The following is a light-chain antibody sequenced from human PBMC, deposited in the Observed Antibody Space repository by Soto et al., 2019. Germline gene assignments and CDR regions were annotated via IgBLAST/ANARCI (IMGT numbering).Light chain of an antibody. V-gene: IGLV8-61*01. CDR2: NTN. CDR3: VLYLGGGIWV. Sequence: QTVVTQEPSFSVSPGRTVTLTCGLSSGAVSTSSYPSWYQQTPGQAPRTLIYNTNTRSSGVPDRFSGSILGNKAALTITGAQADDESNYYCVLYLGGGIWVFGGGTKLTVL. J-gene: IGLJ3*02. CDR1: SGAVSTSSY.